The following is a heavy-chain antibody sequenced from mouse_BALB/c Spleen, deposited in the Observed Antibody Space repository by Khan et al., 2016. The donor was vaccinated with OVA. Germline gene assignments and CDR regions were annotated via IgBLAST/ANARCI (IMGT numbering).Heavy chain of an antibody. J-gene: IGHJ1*01. CDR3: ARPSYDPRVFEV. Sequence: VQLKESGAELVKPGASVKLSCTASGFNIKDTYLHWVKQRPEQGLEWIGRIAPATGNTQYDPKFKGKATITSDTSSNTSYLQFNSLTSEDTAVYYCARPSYDPRVFEVWGAGTTVTVSS. D-gene: IGHD2-3*01. CDR2: IAPATGNT. CDR1: GFNIKDTY. V-gene: IGHV14-3*02.